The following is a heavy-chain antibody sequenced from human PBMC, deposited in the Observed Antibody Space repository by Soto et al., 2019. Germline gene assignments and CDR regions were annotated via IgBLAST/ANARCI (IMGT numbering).Heavy chain of an antibody. J-gene: IGHJ6*02. CDR1: GFTFSSYA. D-gene: IGHD3-3*01. CDR3: ARGRFLEWLLEGYGYGMDV. Sequence: PGGSLRLSCAASGFTFSSYAMHWVRQAPGKGLEWVAVISYDGSNKYYADSVKGRFTISRDNSKNTLYLQMNSLRAEDTAVYYCARGRFLEWLLEGYGYGMDVWGQGTTVTVSS. CDR2: ISYDGSNK. V-gene: IGHV3-30-3*01.